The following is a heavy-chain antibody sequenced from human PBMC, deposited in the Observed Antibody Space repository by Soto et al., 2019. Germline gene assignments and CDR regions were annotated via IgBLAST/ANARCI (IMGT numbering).Heavy chain of an antibody. CDR2: IDPSDSYT. Sequence: GESLKISCKGSGYSFTSYWISWVRQMPGKGLEWMGRIDPSDSYTNYSPSFQGHVTISADKSISTTYLQWSNLKASDTAMYYCARLLLPSRGYYYGMDVWGQGTTVTVSS. J-gene: IGHJ6*02. D-gene: IGHD5-18*01. CDR3: ARLLLPSRGYYYGMDV. CDR1: GYSFTSYW. V-gene: IGHV5-10-1*01.